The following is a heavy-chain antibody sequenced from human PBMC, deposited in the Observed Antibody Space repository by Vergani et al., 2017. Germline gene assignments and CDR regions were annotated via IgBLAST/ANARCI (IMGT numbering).Heavy chain of an antibody. J-gene: IGHJ6*03. V-gene: IGHV4-34*01. CDR1: GGSFTSYH. CDR3: AGVNTETNGHLYYYYYMDV. D-gene: IGHD4-11*01. Sequence: QVQLQQWGGGLLKPSETLSLTCVVNGGSFTSYHWTWIRQSPGEGLEWVGDIDHTGRPDYNPSLKSRLTISVDKSRNQFSLTLNSVTATDTAIYFFAGVNTETNGHLYYYYYMDVWGQGTAVTVS. CDR2: IDHTGRP.